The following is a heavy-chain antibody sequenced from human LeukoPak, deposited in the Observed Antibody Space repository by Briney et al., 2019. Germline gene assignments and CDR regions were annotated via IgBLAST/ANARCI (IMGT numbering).Heavy chain of an antibody. Sequence: GSLRLSCAASGFTFSSYPMTWVRQAPGKGLEWIGEIYHSGSTNYNPSLKSRVTISVDKSKNQFSLKLSSVTAADTAVYYCARGHVGSYAYYYYGMDVWGQGTTVTVSS. D-gene: IGHD2-8*01. CDR3: ARGHVGSYAYYYYGMDV. V-gene: IGHV4-4*02. J-gene: IGHJ6*02. CDR2: IYHSGST. CDR1: GFTFSSYPM.